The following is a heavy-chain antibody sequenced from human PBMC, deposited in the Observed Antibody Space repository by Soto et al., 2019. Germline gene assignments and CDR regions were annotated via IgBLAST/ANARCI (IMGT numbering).Heavy chain of an antibody. V-gene: IGHV3-23*01. D-gene: IGHD2-15*01. CDR1: GFTFNTFA. CDR3: AKLPDNFEY. Sequence: GGSLRLSCAASGFTFNTFAMSWVRQAPGKGPEWVSAISFSGTNTYYADSVKGRFTISRDNSKNTLYLQMNSLRAEDPAVYYCAKLPDNFEYWGQGTLVTVSS. CDR2: ISFSGTNT. J-gene: IGHJ4*02.